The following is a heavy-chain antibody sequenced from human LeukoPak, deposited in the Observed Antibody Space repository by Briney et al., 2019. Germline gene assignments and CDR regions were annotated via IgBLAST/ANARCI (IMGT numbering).Heavy chain of an antibody. V-gene: IGHV3-33*08. CDR3: ARARGVSTGYRPIDY. Sequence: GGSLRLSCAASGFTFSTYAMHWVRQAPGKGLEWVAVIWYDGSNKHYAESVKGRFSISRDNSKSTLYLQMNSLRAEDTAVYYCARARGVSTGYRPIDYWGQGTLVTVSS. CDR2: IWYDGSNK. D-gene: IGHD3-22*01. J-gene: IGHJ4*02. CDR1: GFTFSTYA.